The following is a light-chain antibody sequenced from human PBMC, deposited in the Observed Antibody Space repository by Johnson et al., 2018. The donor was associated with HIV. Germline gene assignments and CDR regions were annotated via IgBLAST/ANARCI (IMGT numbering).Light chain of an antibody. Sequence: QSVLTQPPSVSAAPGQKVTISCSGSSSNIGNNYVSWYQQLPGTAPKLLIYDNNKRPSRIPDRFSGSKSGTSATLAITGLQTGDEADYYCGTWDSSLSACVFGTGTKVTVL. CDR3: GTWDSSLSACV. CDR1: SSNIGNNY. CDR2: DNN. V-gene: IGLV1-51*01. J-gene: IGLJ1*01.